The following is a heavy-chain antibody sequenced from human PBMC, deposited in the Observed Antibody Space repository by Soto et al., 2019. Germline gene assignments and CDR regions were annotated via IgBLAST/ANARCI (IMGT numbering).Heavy chain of an antibody. J-gene: IGHJ1*01. CDR3: ARRAGRLGRGWERGYSQH. V-gene: IGHV4-59*01. CDR2: IYYTGST. Sequence: PSETLSLTCTVSGGSINSYYWSWIRQPPGKGLEWIGYIYYTGSTNYNPSLKSRLTISVDTSKNQFSLKLSSVTAADTAVYYCARRAGRLGRGWERGYSQHGGQATLVTVPS. CDR1: GGSINSYY. D-gene: IGHD6-19*01.